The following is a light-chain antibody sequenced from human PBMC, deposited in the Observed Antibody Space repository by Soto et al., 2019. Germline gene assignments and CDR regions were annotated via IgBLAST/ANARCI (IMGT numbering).Light chain of an antibody. V-gene: IGKV3-15*01. Sequence: EIVITQSPATLSVSPGERATLSCRASQSVSSNLAWYQQKPGQAPRLLIYGASTRATGIPARFSGSGSGTDFTLTISRLEPEDFAVYYCQQYGSSGTFGQGTK. CDR1: QSVSSN. CDR3: QQYGSSGT. CDR2: GAS. J-gene: IGKJ1*01.